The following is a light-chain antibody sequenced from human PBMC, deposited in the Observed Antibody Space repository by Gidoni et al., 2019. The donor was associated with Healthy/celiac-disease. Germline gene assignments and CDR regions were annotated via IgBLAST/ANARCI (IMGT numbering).Light chain of an antibody. J-gene: IGLJ1*01. Sequence: QSALTQPAPLSGSPGPSITISCTGTSSDVGGYNYVSWYQQHPGKAPKLMIYDVSNRPSGVCNRFSGSKSGNTASLTISGLQAEDEADYYCSSDTSSSTLVFGTGTKVTVL. CDR3: SSDTSSSTLV. CDR1: SSDVGGYNY. CDR2: DVS. V-gene: IGLV2-14*01.